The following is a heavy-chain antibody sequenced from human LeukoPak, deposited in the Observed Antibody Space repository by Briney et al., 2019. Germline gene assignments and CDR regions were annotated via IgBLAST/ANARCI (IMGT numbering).Heavy chain of an antibody. D-gene: IGHD3-10*01. CDR3: AIPPLSGTGSSRPLAGMDV. V-gene: IGHV3-23*01. CDR1: GFTFSSYA. Sequence: PGGSLRLSCAASGFTFSSYAMSWVRQAPGKGLEWVSAISGSGGSTYYADSVKGRFTISRDNSKNTLYLQMNSLRAEDTAVYYCAIPPLSGTGSSRPLAGMDVRGQGTTVAVSS. CDR2: ISGSGGST. J-gene: IGHJ6*02.